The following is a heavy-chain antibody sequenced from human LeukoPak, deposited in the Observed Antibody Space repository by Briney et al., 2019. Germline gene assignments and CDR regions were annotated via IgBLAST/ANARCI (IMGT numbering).Heavy chain of an antibody. CDR3: ARDLDGDYWFDP. D-gene: IGHD4-17*01. J-gene: IGHJ5*02. V-gene: IGHV4-30-2*05. CDR2: IYHSGST. Sequence: PSQTLSLTCAVSGGSISSGGYSWSWIRQPPGKGLEWIGYIYHSGSTYYNPSLKSRVTISVDTSKNQFSLKLSSVTAADTAVYYCARDLDGDYWFDPWGQGTLVTVSS. CDR1: GGSISSGGYS.